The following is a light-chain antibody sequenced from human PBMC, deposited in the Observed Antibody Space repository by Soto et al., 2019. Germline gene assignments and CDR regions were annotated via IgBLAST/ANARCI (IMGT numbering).Light chain of an antibody. CDR2: KAS. CDR1: QSINNW. Sequence: DTPMTQSPSTLSASVGDRVTITCRTSQSINNWLAWYQQKPGKPPNLLIYKASTLESGVPSRFSGSGFGTEFTLTISSLQPEDFATYYCQQYSDYPPYTFGQGTKLEIK. CDR3: QQYSDYPPYT. J-gene: IGKJ2*01. V-gene: IGKV1-5*03.